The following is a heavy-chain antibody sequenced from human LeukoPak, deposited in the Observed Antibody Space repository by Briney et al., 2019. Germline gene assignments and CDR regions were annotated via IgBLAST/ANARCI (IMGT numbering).Heavy chain of an antibody. CDR1: GFTFSSYS. CDR3: ASPNYYDSSGCRY. J-gene: IGHJ4*02. V-gene: IGHV3-21*01. CDR2: ISSSSSYI. Sequence: GGSLRLSCAASGFTFSSYSMNWVRQAPGKGLEWVSSISSSSSYIYYADSVKGRFTISSDNAKNSLYLQMNSLRAEDTAVYYCASPNYYDSSGCRYWGQGTLVTVSS. D-gene: IGHD3-22*01.